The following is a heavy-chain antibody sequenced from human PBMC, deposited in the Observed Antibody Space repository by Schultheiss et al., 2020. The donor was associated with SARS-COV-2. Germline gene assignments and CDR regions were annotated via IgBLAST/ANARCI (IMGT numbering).Heavy chain of an antibody. CDR3: ARMPLYYYYYYMDV. CDR2: INHSGST. CDR1: GGSFSGYY. V-gene: IGHV4-34*01. J-gene: IGHJ6*03. D-gene: IGHD2-2*01. Sequence: SETLSLTCAVYGGSFSGYYWSWIRQPPGKGLEWIGEINHSGSTNYNPSLKSRVTISVDKSKNQFSLKLSSVTTADTAVYYCARMPLYYYYYYMDVWGKGTTVTVSS.